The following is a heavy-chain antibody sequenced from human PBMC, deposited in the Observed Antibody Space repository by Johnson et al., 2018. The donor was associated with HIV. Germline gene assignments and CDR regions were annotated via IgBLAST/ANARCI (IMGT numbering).Heavy chain of an antibody. CDR1: GFTFNNAW. CDR2: IKSKTDGGTT. CDR3: AKDTVEGTGAFDI. V-gene: IGHV3-15*01. Sequence: VQLVESGGGLVKPGGSLRLSCAASGFTFNNAWMSWVRQAPGKGLEWVGRIKSKTDGGTTDYTAPVKGRFTISRDNAKRSLFLQMNSLRVEDTALYYCAKDTVEGTGAFDIWGQGTMVTVSS. J-gene: IGHJ3*02. D-gene: IGHD5-24*01.